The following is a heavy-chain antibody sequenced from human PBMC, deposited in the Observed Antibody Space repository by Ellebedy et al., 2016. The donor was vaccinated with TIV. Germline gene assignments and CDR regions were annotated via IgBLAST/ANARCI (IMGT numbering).Heavy chain of an antibody. Sequence: AASVKVSCKASGGTFSSYAISWVRQAPGQGLEWMGRIIPILGIANYAQKFQGRVTITADKSTSTAYMELSSLRSEDTAVYYCARDCGDHLLCSCYYGMDVWGQGTTVTVSS. CDR1: GGTFSSYA. V-gene: IGHV1-69*04. J-gene: IGHJ6*02. D-gene: IGHD2-2*01. CDR3: ARDCGDHLLCSCYYGMDV. CDR2: IIPILGIA.